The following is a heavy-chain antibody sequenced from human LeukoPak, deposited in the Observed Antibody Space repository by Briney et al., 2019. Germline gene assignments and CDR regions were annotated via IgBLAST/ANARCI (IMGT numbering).Heavy chain of an antibody. CDR2: IKSKSDGGTT. CDR3: TTGGGVYDYFSLH. Sequence: GGSLRLSCVASGFTFSNAWMKWVRQAPGKGLEWVGRIKSKSDGGTTDYAAPVKGKFTISRDDSKNTLYLQMNSLKSEDTAVYSCTTGGGVYDYFSLHWGQGTLVTVSS. V-gene: IGHV3-15*01. CDR1: GFTFSNAW. D-gene: IGHD3-16*01. J-gene: IGHJ1*01.